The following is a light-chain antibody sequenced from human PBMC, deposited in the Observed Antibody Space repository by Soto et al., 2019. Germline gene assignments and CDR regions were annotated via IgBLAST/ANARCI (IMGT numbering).Light chain of an antibody. CDR2: GAS. CDR3: PQYHQWQLP. J-gene: IGKJ3*01. CDR1: QSVSNN. V-gene: IGKV3-15*01. Sequence: EIVMTQSPATLSVSPGARATLSCRASQSVSNNLAWFQQRPGQAPRLLIDGASYRATGIPARFSGSGSGTEFSLTISRLQSEDFAVYHCPQYHQWQLPFGPGTKGDIK.